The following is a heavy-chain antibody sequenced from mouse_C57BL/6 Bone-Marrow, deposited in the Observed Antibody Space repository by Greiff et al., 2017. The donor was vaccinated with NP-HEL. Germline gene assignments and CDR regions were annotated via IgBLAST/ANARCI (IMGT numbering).Heavy chain of an antibody. CDR2: INPGSGGT. D-gene: IGHD1-1*01. V-gene: IGHV1-54*01. CDR3: ARGAYYGSSYYFDY. CDR1: GYAFTNYL. J-gene: IGHJ2*01. Sequence: QVQLQQSGAELVRPGTSVTVSCKASGYAFTNYLIEWVKQRPGQGLEWIGVINPGSGGTNYNEKFKGKETLTADKSSSTAYMQLSSLTSEDSAVYFCARGAYYGSSYYFDYWGQGTTLTVSS.